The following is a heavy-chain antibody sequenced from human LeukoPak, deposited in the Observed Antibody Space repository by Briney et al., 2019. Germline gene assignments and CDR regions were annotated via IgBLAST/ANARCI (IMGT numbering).Heavy chain of an antibody. D-gene: IGHD4-17*01. V-gene: IGHV4-4*07. CDR3: ARDPTTVATIFDS. CDR1: GVSISAYY. Sequence: SETLSLTCSVSGVSISAYYWSWIRQPAGKGLEWIGRIYPGESIYASENTNYNPSLKSRVSMSGDTSKNQVSLKLRSVTAADTAVYYCARDPTTVATIFDSWGQGTLVTVSS. CDR2: IYPGESIYASENT. J-gene: IGHJ4*02.